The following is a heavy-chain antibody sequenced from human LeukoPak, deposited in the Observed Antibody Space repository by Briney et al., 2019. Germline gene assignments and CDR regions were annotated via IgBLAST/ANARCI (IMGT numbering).Heavy chain of an antibody. D-gene: IGHD3-22*01. J-gene: IGHJ4*02. CDR2: IIPIFGIA. Sequence: SVKVSCKASGGTFSSYAISWVRHAPGQGLEWMGRIIPIFGIANYAQKFQGRVTITADKSTSTAYMELSSLRSEDTAVYYCARDCPEYYYDSSGYYPLYWGQGTLVTVSS. CDR1: GGTFSSYA. V-gene: IGHV1-69*04. CDR3: ARDCPEYYYDSSGYYPLY.